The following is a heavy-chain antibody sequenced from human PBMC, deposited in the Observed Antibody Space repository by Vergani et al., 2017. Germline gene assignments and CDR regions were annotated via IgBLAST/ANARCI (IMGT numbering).Heavy chain of an antibody. CDR2: IRSKAYGGTT. CDR1: GFTFGDYA. V-gene: IGHV3-49*03. J-gene: IGHJ4*02. CDR3: TRDGGYSSSWYAVSVGVFDY. Sequence: VQLVESGGGVVQPERSLRLSCTASGFTFGDYAMSWFRQAPGKGLEWVGFIRSKAYGGTTEYAASVKGRLTISRDDSKSIAYLQMNSLKTEDTAVYYCTRDGGYSSSWYAVSVGVFDYWGQGTLVTVSS. D-gene: IGHD6-13*01.